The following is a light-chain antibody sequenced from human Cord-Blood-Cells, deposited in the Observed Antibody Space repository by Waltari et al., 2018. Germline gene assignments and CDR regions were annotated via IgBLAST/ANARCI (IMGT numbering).Light chain of an antibody. CDR1: SSDVCGYNY. CDR2: DVS. Sequence: QSALTQPASVSGSPGQSITISCTGTSSDVCGYNYVSCYQQHPGKAPKLMIYDVSNRPSGVSNRFSGSKSGNTASLTISGLQAEDEADYYCSSYTSSSTDVFGTGTKVTVL. V-gene: IGLV2-14*03. CDR3: SSYTSSSTDV. J-gene: IGLJ1*01.